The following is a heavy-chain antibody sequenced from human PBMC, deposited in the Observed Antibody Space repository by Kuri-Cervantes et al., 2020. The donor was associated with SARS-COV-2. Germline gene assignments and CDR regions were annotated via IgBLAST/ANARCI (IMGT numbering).Heavy chain of an antibody. V-gene: IGHV3-33*01. D-gene: IGHD3-3*01. CDR3: ARVGGNDFWSDYLDY. CDR2: IWYDGSNK. CDR1: GFTFSSYG. Sequence: GESLKISCAASGFTFSSYGMHWVRQAPGKGLEWVAVIWYDGSNKYYADSVKGRFTVSRDNARNSVYLQMDSLRAADTAVYYCARVGGNDFWSDYLDYWGQGILVTVSS. J-gene: IGHJ4*02.